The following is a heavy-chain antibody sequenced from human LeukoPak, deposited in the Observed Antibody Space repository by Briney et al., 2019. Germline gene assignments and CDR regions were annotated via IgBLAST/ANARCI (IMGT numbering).Heavy chain of an antibody. V-gene: IGHV3-33*01. D-gene: IGHD5-12*01. J-gene: IGHJ4*02. CDR3: ATGGYDYYLVY. Sequence: GRSLRLSCAASGFTFSSYGMHWVRQAPGKGLEWVAVIWYDGSNKYYADSVKDRFTISRDNSKNTLYLQMNSLRAEDTAVYYCATGGYDYYLVYWGQGTLVTVSS. CDR2: IWYDGSNK. CDR1: GFTFSSYG.